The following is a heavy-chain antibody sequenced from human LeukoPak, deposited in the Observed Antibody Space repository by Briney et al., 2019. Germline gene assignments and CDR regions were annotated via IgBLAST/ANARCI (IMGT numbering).Heavy chain of an antibody. CDR2: IIPVFGTA. CDR3: ASPTMVRGVNDAFDI. Sequence: GASVKVSCKASGGTFSSYAISWVRQAPGQGLEWMGGIIPVFGTANYAQKFQGRVTITADESTSTAYMELSSLRSEDTAVYYCASPTMVRGVNDAFDIWGQGTMVTVSS. J-gene: IGHJ3*02. V-gene: IGHV1-69*13. D-gene: IGHD3-10*01. CDR1: GGTFSSYA.